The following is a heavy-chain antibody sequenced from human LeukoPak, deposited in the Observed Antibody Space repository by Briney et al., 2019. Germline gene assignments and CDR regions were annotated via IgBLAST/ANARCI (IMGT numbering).Heavy chain of an antibody. CDR3: ARDRGGDGYNDYYFDY. J-gene: IGHJ4*02. CDR1: GGSISSYY. V-gene: IGHV4-59*01. Sequence: SETLSLTCTVSGGSISSYYWSWIRQPPGKRLEWIGYIYYSGSTNYNPSLKSRVTISVDTSKNQFSLKLSSVPASEAAVYYCARDRGGDGYNDYYFDYWGQGTLVTVSS. CDR2: IYYSGST. D-gene: IGHD5-24*01.